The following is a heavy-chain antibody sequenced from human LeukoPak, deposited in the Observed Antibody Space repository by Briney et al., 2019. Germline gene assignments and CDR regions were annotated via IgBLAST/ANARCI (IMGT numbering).Heavy chain of an antibody. Sequence: GGSLRLSCAASGFTFSSYWMHWVRQAPGKGLVWVSRINVDGSSPTYADSVKGRFTISRDNAKNTLYLQMNSLRAEDTAVYYCARGLYYYYGMDVWGQGTTVTVSS. CDR2: INVDGSSP. J-gene: IGHJ6*02. CDR1: GFTFSSYW. CDR3: ARGLYYYYGMDV. V-gene: IGHV3-74*01.